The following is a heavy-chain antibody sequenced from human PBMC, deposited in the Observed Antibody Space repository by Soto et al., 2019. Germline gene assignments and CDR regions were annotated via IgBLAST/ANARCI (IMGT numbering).Heavy chain of an antibody. V-gene: IGHV3-33*01. CDR2: IWYDGSRE. D-gene: IGHD1-1*01. Sequence: GSLRLSCAASGFSFSSNGMHWVGQAPCKGLEWVAVIWYDGSREYYLDSVKGRFTISRDNSENTLYLQMYSLRGEDTAVYVCARFTAGNSAGTLDYWGQGSVVTVSS. CDR1: GFSFSSNG. J-gene: IGHJ4*02. CDR3: ARFTAGNSAGTLDY.